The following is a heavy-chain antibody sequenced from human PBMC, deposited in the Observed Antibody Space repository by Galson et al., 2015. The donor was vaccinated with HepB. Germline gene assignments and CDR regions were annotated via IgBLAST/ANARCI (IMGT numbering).Heavy chain of an antibody. D-gene: IGHD3-10*01. Sequence: SLRLSCAASGFTFSSYGMHWVRQAPGKGLEWVAAISYDGSNKYYADSVKGRFTISRDNSKNTLYLQMNSLRAEDTAVYYCAKVPTDYGSGSYYNPSPYYYYGMDVWGQGTTVTVSS. CDR3: AKVPTDYGSGSYYNPSPYYYYGMDV. CDR1: GFTFSSYG. V-gene: IGHV3-30*18. CDR2: ISYDGSNK. J-gene: IGHJ6*02.